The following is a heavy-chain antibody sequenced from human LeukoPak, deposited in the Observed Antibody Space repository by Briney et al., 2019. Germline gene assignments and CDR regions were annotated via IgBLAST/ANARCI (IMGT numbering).Heavy chain of an antibody. CDR1: RFTFSNYG. J-gene: IGHJ4*02. CDR2: IWNDGSNK. CDR3: AKDAQRGFDYSNSLEN. V-gene: IGHV3-33*06. D-gene: IGHD4-11*01. Sequence: GGSLRLSCAASRFTFSNYGMHWVRQAPGKGREWVAVIWNDGSNKYYADSVKGRFTISRDNSQNRWYLQMNSLRPEDTAVYYCAKDAQRGFDYSNSLENWGQGTLVTVSS.